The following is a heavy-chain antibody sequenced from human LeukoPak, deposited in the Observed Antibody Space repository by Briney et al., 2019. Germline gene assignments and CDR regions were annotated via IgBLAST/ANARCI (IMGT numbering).Heavy chain of an antibody. J-gene: IGHJ4*02. V-gene: IGHV4-34*01. CDR1: GGSFSGYY. CDR2: INHSGST. Sequence: SETLSLTCAVYGGSFSGYYWSWIRQPPGKGLEWIGEINHSGSTNYNPSLKSRVTISVDTSKNQFSLKLSSVTAADTAVYYCAKTMTGYVWGSPNYWGQGTLVTVSS. CDR3: AKTMTGYVWGSPNY. D-gene: IGHD3-16*01.